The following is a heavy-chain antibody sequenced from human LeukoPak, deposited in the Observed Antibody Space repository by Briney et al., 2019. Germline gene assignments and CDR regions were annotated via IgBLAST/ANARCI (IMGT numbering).Heavy chain of an antibody. V-gene: IGHV3-7*03. Sequence: GGSLRLSCAASGFTFSSYSMNWVRQAPGKGLEWVANIKQDGSEKYYVDSVKGRFTISRDNAKNLLYLQMNSLRAEDTAVYYCARTKYDFWSGYYLYYFDYWGQGTLVTVSS. CDR3: ARTKYDFWSGYYLYYFDY. CDR1: GFTFSSYS. CDR2: IKQDGSEK. J-gene: IGHJ4*02. D-gene: IGHD3-3*01.